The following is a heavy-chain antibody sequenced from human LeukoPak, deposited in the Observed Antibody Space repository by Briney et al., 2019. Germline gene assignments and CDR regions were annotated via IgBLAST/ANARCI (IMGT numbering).Heavy chain of an antibody. CDR2: IYPGDSDT. V-gene: IGHV5-51*01. D-gene: IGHD3-22*01. CDR3: ARDSSGYRGHYYGMDV. J-gene: IGHJ6*02. CDR1: GYSFTSYW. Sequence: GESLKISCKGSGYSFTSYWIGWVRQMPGKGLEWMGIIYPGDSDTRYSPSFQGQATISADKSISTAYLQWSSLKASDTAMYYCARDSSGYRGHYYGMDVWGQGTTVTVSS.